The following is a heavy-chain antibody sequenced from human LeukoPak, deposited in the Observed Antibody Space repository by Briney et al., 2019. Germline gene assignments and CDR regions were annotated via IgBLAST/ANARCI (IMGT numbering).Heavy chain of an antibody. CDR3: ARGPYYYDSSGAFDI. D-gene: IGHD3-22*01. J-gene: IGHJ3*02. CDR2: IKQDGSEK. Sequence: GGSLRLSCAASGFTLSSYWMSWVRQAPGKGLEWVANIKQDGSEKYYVDSVKGRFTIPRDNGKNSLYLQMNSLRAEDTAVYYCARGPYYYDSSGAFDIWGQGTMVTVSS. V-gene: IGHV3-7*01. CDR1: GFTLSSYW.